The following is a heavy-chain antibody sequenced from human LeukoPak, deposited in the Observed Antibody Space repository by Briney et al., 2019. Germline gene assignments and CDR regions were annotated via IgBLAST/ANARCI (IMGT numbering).Heavy chain of an antibody. CDR2: INPNSGNT. J-gene: IGHJ4*02. V-gene: IGHV1-8*02. CDR1: GYTFTGYY. D-gene: IGHD6-13*01. Sequence: ASVKVSCKAAGYTFTGYYMHWVRQAPGQGLEWMGWINPNSGNTGYAQKFQGRLTMTRNTSISTAYMELSSLRSEDTAVYYCARGQREGGVDYWGQGTLVTVSS. CDR3: ARGQREGGVDY.